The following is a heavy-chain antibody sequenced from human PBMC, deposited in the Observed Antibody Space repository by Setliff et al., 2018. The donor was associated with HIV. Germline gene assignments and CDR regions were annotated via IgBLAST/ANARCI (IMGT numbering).Heavy chain of an antibody. V-gene: IGHV1-3*01. D-gene: IGHD6-19*01. CDR3: ARDGGPGSGWGDYSYYFSMDV. Sequence: ASVKVSCKTSGFTFSNYAIHWVRQAPGQGLEWMGWINAGNGDTRYSPKFQGRVTFTRDSSASTVYMELRSLRSDDTAVYYYCARDGGPGSGWGDYSYYFSMDVWGKGTTVTVS. CDR2: INAGNGDT. CDR1: GFTFSNYA. J-gene: IGHJ6*03.